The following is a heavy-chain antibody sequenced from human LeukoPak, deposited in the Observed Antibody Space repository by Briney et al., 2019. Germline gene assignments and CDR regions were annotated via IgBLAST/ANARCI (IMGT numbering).Heavy chain of an antibody. CDR1: GGSISSSSYY. CDR2: IYYSGST. CDR3: ATFGREWLSDMDV. J-gene: IGHJ6*03. D-gene: IGHD3-3*01. V-gene: IGHV4-39*01. Sequence: SETLSLTCTVSGGSISSSSYYWGWIRQPPGKGLGWIGSIYYSGSTYYNPSLKSRVTISEDTSKNQFSLKLSSVTAADTAVYYCATFGREWLSDMDVWGKGTTVTVSS.